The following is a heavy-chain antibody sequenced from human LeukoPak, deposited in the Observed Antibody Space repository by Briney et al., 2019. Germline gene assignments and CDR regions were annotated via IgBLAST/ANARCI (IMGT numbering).Heavy chain of an antibody. J-gene: IGHJ6*03. D-gene: IGHD5-24*01. CDR1: GVSVSSNY. CDR3: ARAGEMRYMDV. V-gene: IGHV3-11*04. CDR2: IKGSGPTT. Sequence: GGSLRLSCAASGVSVSSNYMSWIRQAPGKGLEWVSHIKGSGPTTYYADSVRGRFTISRDNAKNSLFLQMNSLRVDDTAIYYCARAGEMRYMDVWGKGTAVAVS.